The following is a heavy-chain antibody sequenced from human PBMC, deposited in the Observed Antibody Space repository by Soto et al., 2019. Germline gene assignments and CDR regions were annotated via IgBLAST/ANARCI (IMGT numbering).Heavy chain of an antibody. CDR1: GGSISSSSYY. CDR3: ARELVRGVINYYYGMDV. J-gene: IGHJ6*02. Sequence: PSETLSLTCTVSGGSISSSSYYWGWIRQPPGKGLEWIGSIYYSGSTYYNPSLKSRVTISVDTSKNQFSLKLSSVTAADTAVYYCARELVRGVINYYYGMDVWGQGTTVTVSS. CDR2: IYYSGST. D-gene: IGHD3-10*01. V-gene: IGHV4-39*02.